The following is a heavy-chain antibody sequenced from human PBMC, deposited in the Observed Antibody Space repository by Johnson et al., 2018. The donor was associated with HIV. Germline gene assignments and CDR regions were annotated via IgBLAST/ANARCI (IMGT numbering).Heavy chain of an antibody. J-gene: IGHJ3*01. CDR1: GFTFSSYA. Sequence: VQLVESGGGVVQPGRSLRLSCAASGFTFSSYAMHWVRQAPGKGLEWVAVISYDGSNKYYADSVKGRFTISRDNSKNTLYLQMNSLRAEDTAVYYCAREYYDSSGYYYGGVSAFEFWGQGTKVTVSS. D-gene: IGHD3-22*01. V-gene: IGHV3-30-3*01. CDR3: AREYYDSSGYYYGGVSAFEF. CDR2: ISYDGSNK.